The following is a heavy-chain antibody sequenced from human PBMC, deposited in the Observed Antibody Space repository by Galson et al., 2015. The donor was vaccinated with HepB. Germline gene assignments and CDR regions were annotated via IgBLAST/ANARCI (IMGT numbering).Heavy chain of an antibody. CDR2: ISKSGDTT. J-gene: IGHJ6*02. CDR1: GFTFSSYT. Sequence: SLRLSCAASGFTFSSYTMNWVRQAPGKGLGWVASISKSGDTTYYADSVKGRFTISRDNSKDTLYLQMNSLRAEDTAVYYCAKEQYTDYHDSTSYGLDVWGQGTTVTVSS. CDR3: AKEQYTDYHDSTSYGLDV. V-gene: IGHV3-23*01. D-gene: IGHD3-22*01.